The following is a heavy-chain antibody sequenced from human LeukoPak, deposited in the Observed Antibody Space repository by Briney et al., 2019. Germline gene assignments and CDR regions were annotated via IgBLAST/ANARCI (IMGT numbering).Heavy chain of an antibody. CDR2: LYYSDST. J-gene: IGHJ6*03. D-gene: IGHD2-15*01. CDR3: ARFPGSAEYRHYYYMDV. V-gene: IGHV4-59*01. CDR1: GGSISNYF. Sequence: SETLSLTCTVSGGSISNYFWSWIRQPPGKGLECIGYLYYSDSTNYNPSLKSRVTVSVDTSKNQFSLKLSSVTAADTAVYYCARFPGSAEYRHYYYMDVWGKGTTVTVSS.